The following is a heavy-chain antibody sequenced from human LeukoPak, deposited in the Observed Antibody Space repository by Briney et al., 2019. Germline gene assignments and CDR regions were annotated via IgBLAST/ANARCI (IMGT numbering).Heavy chain of an antibody. CDR1: GGSISLSYYY. Sequence: SETLSLTCSVSGGSISLSYYYWGWIRQPPGKALEWIGSVYYSGTTSYNPSLKSRVTISVDMSKNHFSLRLSSVTAADTAMYYCARLRVVVGATNFDYWGQGTLVTVSS. D-gene: IGHD1-26*01. J-gene: IGHJ4*02. CDR3: ARLRVVVGATNFDY. CDR2: VYYSGTT. V-gene: IGHV4-39*07.